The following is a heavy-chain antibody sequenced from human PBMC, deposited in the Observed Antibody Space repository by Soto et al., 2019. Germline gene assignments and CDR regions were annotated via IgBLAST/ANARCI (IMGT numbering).Heavy chain of an antibody. CDR3: ARDMGYCSSTSCYSVPGAFDI. D-gene: IGHD2-2*01. CDR2: INPNSGGT. J-gene: IGHJ3*02. V-gene: IGHV1-2*04. CDR1: GYTFTGYY. Sequence: VSVKVSCKASGYTFTGYYMHWVRQAPGQGLEWMGWINPNSGGTNYAQKFQGWVTMTRDTSISTAYMELSRLRSDDTAVYYCARDMGYCSSTSCYSVPGAFDIWGQGTMVTVSS.